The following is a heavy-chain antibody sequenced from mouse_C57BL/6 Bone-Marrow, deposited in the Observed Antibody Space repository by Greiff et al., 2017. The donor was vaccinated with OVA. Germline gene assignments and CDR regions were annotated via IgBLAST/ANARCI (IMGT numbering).Heavy chain of an antibody. Sequence: VQLQQSGPELVKPGASVKMSCKASGYTFTDYNMYWVKQSHGKSLEWIGYINPNNGGTSYNQKFKGKATLTVNKSSSTAYMELRSLTSEDSAVYYCARGSTMITTGWYFDVWGTGTTVTVSS. CDR1: GYTFTDYN. CDR3: ARGSTMITTGWYFDV. J-gene: IGHJ1*03. V-gene: IGHV1-22*01. D-gene: IGHD2-4*01. CDR2: INPNNGGT.